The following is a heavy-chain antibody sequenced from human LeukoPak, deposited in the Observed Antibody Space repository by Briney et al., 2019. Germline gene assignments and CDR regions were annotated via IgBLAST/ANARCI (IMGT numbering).Heavy chain of an antibody. CDR3: AGQWLASDAFDI. J-gene: IGHJ3*02. CDR1: GYTFTGYY. D-gene: IGHD6-19*01. Sequence: ASVKVSCKASGYTFTGYYMHWVRQAPGQGLEWMGWISAYNGNTNYAQKLQGRVTMTTDTSTSTAYMELRSLRSDDTAVYYCAGQWLASDAFDIWGQGTMVTVSS. CDR2: ISAYNGNT. V-gene: IGHV1-18*04.